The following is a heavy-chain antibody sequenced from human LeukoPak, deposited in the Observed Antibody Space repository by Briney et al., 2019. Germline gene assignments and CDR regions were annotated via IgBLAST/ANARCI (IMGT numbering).Heavy chain of an antibody. Sequence: QPGRSLRLSCAASGFIFSNYAMHWVRQAPGKGLEWVAIISYDGGNRYYADSVKGRFTISRDNSKNTLYLQMNSLRAEDTAVYYCARDPPRISEIAVAGSLDYWGQGTLVTVSS. CDR1: GFIFSNYA. J-gene: IGHJ4*02. CDR2: ISYDGGNR. V-gene: IGHV3-30-3*01. D-gene: IGHD6-19*01. CDR3: ARDPPRISEIAVAGSLDY.